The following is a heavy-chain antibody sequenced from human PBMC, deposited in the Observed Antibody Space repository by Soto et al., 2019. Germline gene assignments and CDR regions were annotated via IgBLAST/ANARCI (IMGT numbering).Heavy chain of an antibody. CDR2: INPITGGT. V-gene: IGHV1-2*02. CDR1: GYTFTSYY. D-gene: IGHD3-22*01. CDR3: ARNYYDSSDRDYLDY. J-gene: IGHJ4*02. Sequence: ASVKVSCKASGYTFTSYYIHWVRQAPGQGIEWMGWINPITGGTNYAPKFQGRVTMTRDTSITTAYMELSRLRSDDTAVYYCARNYYDSSDRDYLDYWGQGTPVTVSS.